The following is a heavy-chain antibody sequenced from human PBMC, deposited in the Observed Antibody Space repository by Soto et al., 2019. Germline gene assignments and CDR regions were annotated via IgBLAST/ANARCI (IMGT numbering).Heavy chain of an antibody. CDR1: GGSITASVW. V-gene: IGHV4-4*02. CDR3: ARKAWTRLDY. J-gene: IGHJ4*02. CDR2: VFHTGSV. D-gene: IGHD1-1*01. Sequence: QLRLQDSGPGLVKPSETLSLTCSISGGSITASVWWTWVRLTPEKGLQWIGEVFHTGSVNYNPSLQSRLTISVDKSMGQFSLRLTSVTAADTAVYYCARKAWTRLDYWGQGALVTVSS.